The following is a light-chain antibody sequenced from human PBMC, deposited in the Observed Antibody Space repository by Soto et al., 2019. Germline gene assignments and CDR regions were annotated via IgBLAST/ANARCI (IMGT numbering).Light chain of an antibody. J-gene: IGKJ1*01. CDR3: QQYNNWPPWT. CDR2: HAS. CDR1: QSVSAK. Sequence: EIVMTQSPATLSVSPGERATLSCRASQSVSAKLAWYQQKPGQAPRLLIYHASTRATGIPARFSGSGSGTEFTLTISSLQSEDFAVYYCQQYNNWPPWTFGQGTKVDNK. V-gene: IGKV3-15*01.